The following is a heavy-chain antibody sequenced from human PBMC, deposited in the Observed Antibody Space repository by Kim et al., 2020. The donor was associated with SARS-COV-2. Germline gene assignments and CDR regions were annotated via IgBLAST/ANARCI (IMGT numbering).Heavy chain of an antibody. Sequence: QKFQGGVTSTADESTSTAYMELSSLRSEDTAVYYCARVCGGSCYGRGFDYWGQGTLVTVSS. V-gene: IGHV1-69*01. J-gene: IGHJ4*02. D-gene: IGHD2-15*01. CDR3: ARVCGGSCYGRGFDY.